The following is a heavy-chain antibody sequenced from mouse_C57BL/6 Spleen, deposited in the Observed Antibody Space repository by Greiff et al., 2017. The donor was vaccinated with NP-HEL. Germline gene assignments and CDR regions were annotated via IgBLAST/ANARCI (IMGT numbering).Heavy chain of an antibody. J-gene: IGHJ1*03. Sequence: VQLQQSGAELVKPGASVKLSCKASGYTFTEYTIHWVKQRSGQGLEWVGWFYPGGGCIKYNEKFKDKATLTADKSSSTLHMELSRLTSEDTAFYLSARGDGSSNFEGWGTGTTVTVAS. CDR3: ARGDGSSNFEG. CDR2: FYPGGGCI. CDR1: GYTFTEYT. D-gene: IGHD1-1*01. V-gene: IGHV1-62-2*01.